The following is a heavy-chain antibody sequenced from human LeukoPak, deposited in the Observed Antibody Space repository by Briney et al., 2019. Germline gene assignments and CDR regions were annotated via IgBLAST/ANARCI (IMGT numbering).Heavy chain of an antibody. Sequence: GGSLRLSCGAAGVTFSSYSMNWFRQAPGKGLEWVSVIYSGGSTYYADSVKGRFTISRDNSKNTLYLQMNSLRAEDTAVYYCARDMGGYDKNYYYYYMDVWGKGTTVTISS. CDR2: IYSGGST. D-gene: IGHD5-12*01. V-gene: IGHV3-66*01. CDR1: GVTFSSYS. J-gene: IGHJ6*03. CDR3: ARDMGGYDKNYYYYYMDV.